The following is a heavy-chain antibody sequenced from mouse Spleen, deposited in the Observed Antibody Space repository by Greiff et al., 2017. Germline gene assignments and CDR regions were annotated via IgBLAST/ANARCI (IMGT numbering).Heavy chain of an antibody. D-gene: IGHD2-3*01. CDR2: IYPRSGNT. V-gene: IGHV1-81*01. CDR3: ARSKDGYYEDWYFDV. Sequence: QVQLKQSGAELARPGASVKLSCKASGYTFTSYGISWVKQRTGQGLEWIGEIYPRSGNTYYNEKFKGKATLTADKSSSTAYMELRSLTSEDSAVYFCARSKDGYYEDWYFDVWGTGTTVTVSS. CDR1: GYTFTSYG. J-gene: IGHJ1*03.